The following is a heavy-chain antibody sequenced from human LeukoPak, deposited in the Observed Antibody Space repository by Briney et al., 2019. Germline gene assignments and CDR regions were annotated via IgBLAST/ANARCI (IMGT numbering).Heavy chain of an antibody. CDR1: GGSISSGSYY. CDR3: ARDRYYYGSGSYSRAAYYYYTDV. V-gene: IGHV4-61*02. Sequence: TLSLTCTVSGGSISSGSYYWSWIRQPAGKGLEWIGRIYTSGSTNYNPSLKSRVTISVDTSKNQFSLKLSSVTAADTAVYYCARDRYYYGSGSYSRAAYYYYTDVWGKGTTVTISS. CDR2: IYTSGST. J-gene: IGHJ6*03. D-gene: IGHD3-10*01.